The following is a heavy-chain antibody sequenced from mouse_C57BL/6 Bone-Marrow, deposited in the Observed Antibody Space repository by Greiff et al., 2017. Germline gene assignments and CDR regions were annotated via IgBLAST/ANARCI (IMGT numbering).Heavy chain of an antibody. D-gene: IGHD1-1*01. V-gene: IGHV1-85*01. CDR2: IYPRVGSP. J-gene: IGHJ1*03. Sequence: LVESGPELVKPGASVKLSCKASGYTFTSYDINWVKQRPGQGLEWIGWIYPRVGSPKYKEKFKGKATLTVDTASSPAYMELHSLTSEDSAVYFCARLEFDGSSGDWYFDVWGTGTTVTVSS. CDR3: ARLEFDGSSGDWYFDV. CDR1: GYTFTSYD.